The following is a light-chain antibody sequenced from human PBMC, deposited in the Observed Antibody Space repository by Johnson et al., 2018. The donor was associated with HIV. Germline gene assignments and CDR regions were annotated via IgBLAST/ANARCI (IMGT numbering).Light chain of an antibody. CDR2: ENS. Sequence: QSVLTQPPSVSAAPGQKVTISCSGSSSNIGNNYVSWYQQLPGTAPKLLIYENSKRPSGIPDRFSGSKSGTSATLGITGLQTGDEADYYCGTWGGVFGTGTKVTVL. CDR1: SSNIGNNY. V-gene: IGLV1-51*02. J-gene: IGLJ1*01. CDR3: GTWGGV.